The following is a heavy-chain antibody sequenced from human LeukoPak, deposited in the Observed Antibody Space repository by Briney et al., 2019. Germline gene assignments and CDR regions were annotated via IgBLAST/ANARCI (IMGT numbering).Heavy chain of an antibody. Sequence: PGGSLRLSCAASGFTFSSYSMNWVRQAPGKGLEWVSYISSSSSTIYYADSVKGRFTISRDNSKNTLYLQMNSLRAEDTAVYYCAKEGVTTWYYGMDVWGQGTTVTVSS. D-gene: IGHD4-11*01. CDR2: ISSSSSTI. CDR3: AKEGVTTWYYGMDV. CDR1: GFTFSSYS. V-gene: IGHV3-48*01. J-gene: IGHJ6*02.